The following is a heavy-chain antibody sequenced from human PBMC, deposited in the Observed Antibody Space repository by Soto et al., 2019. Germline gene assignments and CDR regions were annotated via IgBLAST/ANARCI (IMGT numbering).Heavy chain of an antibody. V-gene: IGHV3-23*01. CDR2: ISGSGGGT. Sequence: EAQLLESGGTLVQPGGSLRLSCAASGFTFSTYAMDWVRQAPGKGLEWVSAISGSGGGTYYADSVKGRFTVSRDNSKNTLYLQMNCLRAEDTAVYYCAIDSGAGDTRGSRFDYWGQGTLVTVSS. D-gene: IGHD1-26*01. CDR1: GFTFSTYA. J-gene: IGHJ4*02. CDR3: AIDSGAGDTRGSRFDY.